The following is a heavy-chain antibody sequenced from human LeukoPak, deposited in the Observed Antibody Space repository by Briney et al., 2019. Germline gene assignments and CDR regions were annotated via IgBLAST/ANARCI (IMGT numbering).Heavy chain of an antibody. V-gene: IGHV3-74*01. CDR2: INSDGSKR. CDR1: GFTFIRYW. CDR3: VRDDGSYSLDY. D-gene: IGHD1-26*01. J-gene: IGHJ4*02. Sequence: GGSLRLSCAASGFTFIRYWMHWVRQAPGKGLVWVSNINSDGSKRNHADSVKGRFTISRDNAKNTLYLQMNSLRAEDTAVYYCVRDDGSYSLDYWGQGTLVTVSS.